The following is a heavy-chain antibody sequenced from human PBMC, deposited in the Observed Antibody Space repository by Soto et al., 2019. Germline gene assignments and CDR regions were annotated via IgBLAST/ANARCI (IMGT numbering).Heavy chain of an antibody. Sequence: EVQLLESGGGLVQPGGALRLSCSASGFTFSSCAMNWVRQAPGKGLEWVSAIDGGGGSLYYADSVKGRFTISRDNSKTTLYLQMDSLRAADTAVYYCAKGGGDSLRYGMDVWGQGTTVTVSS. D-gene: IGHD2-21*02. CDR3: AKGGGDSLRYGMDV. CDR2: IDGGGGSL. V-gene: IGHV3-23*01. CDR1: GFTFSSCA. J-gene: IGHJ6*02.